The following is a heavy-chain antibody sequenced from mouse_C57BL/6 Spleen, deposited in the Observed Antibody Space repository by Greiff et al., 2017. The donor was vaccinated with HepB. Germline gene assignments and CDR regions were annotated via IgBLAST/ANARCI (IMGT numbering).Heavy chain of an antibody. CDR1: GFTFSDYY. CDR3: ARGGDYDGPFAY. D-gene: IGHD2-3*01. CDR2: INYDGSST. V-gene: IGHV5-16*01. J-gene: IGHJ3*01. Sequence: DVKLVESEGGLVQPGSSMKLSCTASGFTFSDYYMAWVRQVPEKGLEWVANINYDGSSTYYLDSLKSRFIISRDNAKNILYLQMSSLKSEDTATYYCARGGDYDGPFAYWGQGTLVTVSA.